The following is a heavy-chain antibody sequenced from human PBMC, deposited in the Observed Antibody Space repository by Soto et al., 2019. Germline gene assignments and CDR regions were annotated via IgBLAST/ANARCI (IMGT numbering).Heavy chain of an antibody. CDR2: IGTSSRSTI. CDR3: ARDQDILAVSGYYFDY. V-gene: IGHV3-48*02. Sequence: GWSLRLSCASSVFTFIRYSMNWVRQAPGKGLEWISYIGTSSRSTIYYADSVEGRFTVSRDNAENSLYLQMNRLRDEDTAVYYCARDQDILAVSGYYFDYWGQGTLVTVSS. CDR1: VFTFIRYS. J-gene: IGHJ4*02. D-gene: IGHD6-19*01.